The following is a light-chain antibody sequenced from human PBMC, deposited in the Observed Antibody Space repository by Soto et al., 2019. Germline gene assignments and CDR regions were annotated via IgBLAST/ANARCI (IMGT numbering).Light chain of an antibody. CDR1: NIGSKS. CDR2: YDS. V-gene: IGLV3-21*04. CDR3: HVWDSSSDHVV. J-gene: IGLJ2*01. Sequence: SYELTQPPSVSVAPGKTARITCGGNNIGSKSVHWYQQKPGQAPVLVIYYDSDRPSGIPERFSGSNSGNTATLPISRVEAGDEADYYCHVWDSSSDHVVFGGGTQLTVL.